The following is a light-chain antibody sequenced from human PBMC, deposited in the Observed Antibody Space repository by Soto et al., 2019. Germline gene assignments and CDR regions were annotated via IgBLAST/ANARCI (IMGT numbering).Light chain of an antibody. Sequence: QSALTPPVSVSGSPVQSITIACAGTMLDVGAYKLVSWYEQHPGSAPPLIIYEVRNRRSGISFRFSGSKPGITASLTISGLQAEEEADYYCRSYTSTSSLIFGGGTKLTVL. V-gene: IGLV2-14*01. CDR2: EVR. J-gene: IGLJ2*01. CDR1: MLDVGAYKL. CDR3: RSYTSTSSLI.